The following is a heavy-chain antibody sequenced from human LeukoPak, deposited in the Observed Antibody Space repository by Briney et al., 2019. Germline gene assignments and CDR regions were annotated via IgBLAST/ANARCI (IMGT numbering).Heavy chain of an antibody. D-gene: IGHD3-10*01. CDR2: ISAYNGNT. CDR1: GYIFSSYG. CDR3: ARGRSPVGEIVDASDI. J-gene: IGHJ3*02. V-gene: IGHV1-18*01. Sequence: GASVKVSCKASGYIFSSYGINWVRQAPGQGLEWMGWISAYNGNTNYAQKLQGRVTMTRDTSTSTAYMDLRSLRSDDTAVYYCARGRSPVGEIVDASDIWGQGTMVIVSS.